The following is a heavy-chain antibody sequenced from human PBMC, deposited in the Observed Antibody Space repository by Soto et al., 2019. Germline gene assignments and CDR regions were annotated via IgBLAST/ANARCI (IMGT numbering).Heavy chain of an antibody. D-gene: IGHD1-26*01. J-gene: IGHJ4*02. V-gene: IGHV4-59*01. Sequence: LSLTCTVSGGSISSYYWSWIRQPPGKGLEWIGYIYYSGSTNYNPSLKSRVTVSVDTSKNQFSLNLSSVTAADTAVYYCARAPRWDGLDYWGQGTLVTVSS. CDR2: IYYSGST. CDR1: GGSISSYY. CDR3: ARAPRWDGLDY.